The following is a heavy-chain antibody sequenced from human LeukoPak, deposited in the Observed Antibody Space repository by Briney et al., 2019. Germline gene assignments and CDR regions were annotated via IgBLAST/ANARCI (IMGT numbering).Heavy chain of an antibody. V-gene: IGHV4-34*01. J-gene: IGHJ4*02. D-gene: IGHD1-1*01. CDR3: AREGPESAGNY. CDR1: GGSFSGYY. Sequence: SETLSLTCAVYGGSFSGYYWSWIRQPPGKGLEWIGEINHSGSTNYSPSLKSRVTISVDTSKNQFSLKLSSVTAADTAVYYCAREGPESAGNYWGQGTLVTVSS. CDR2: INHSGST.